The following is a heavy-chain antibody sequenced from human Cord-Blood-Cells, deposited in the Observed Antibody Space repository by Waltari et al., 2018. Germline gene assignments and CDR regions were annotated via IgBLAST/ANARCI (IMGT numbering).Heavy chain of an antibody. CDR1: GFTFSDYY. CDR2: ISSSGSTI. CDR3: ARDLGSHPGIHLDY. D-gene: IGHD2-15*01. V-gene: IGHV3-11*01. J-gene: IGHJ4*02. Sequence: AASGFTFSDYYMSWIRQAPGKGLEWVSYISSSGSTIYYADSVKGRFTISRDNAKNSLYLQMNSLRAEDTAVYYCARDLGSHPGIHLDYWGQGTLVTVSS.